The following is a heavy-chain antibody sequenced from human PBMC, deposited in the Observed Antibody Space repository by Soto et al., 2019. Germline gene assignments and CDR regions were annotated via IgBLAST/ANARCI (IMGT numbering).Heavy chain of an antibody. CDR3: ARDRPFLRLRSVYGMDV. D-gene: IGHD5-12*01. J-gene: IGHJ6*02. V-gene: IGHV6-1*01. CDR2: TYYRSKWYN. CDR1: GDSVSSNSAA. Sequence: SQTLSLTCAISGDSVSSNSAAWNWIRQSPSRGLEWLGRTYYRSKWYNDYAVSVKSRITINPDTSKNQFSLQLNSVTPEDTAVYYCARDRPFLRLRSVYGMDVWGQGTTVTVSS.